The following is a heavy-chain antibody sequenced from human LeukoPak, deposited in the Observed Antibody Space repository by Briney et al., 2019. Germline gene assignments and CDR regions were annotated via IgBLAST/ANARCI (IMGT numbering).Heavy chain of an antibody. CDR2: ISGSGGST. CDR3: AKSGGFTPRYGDLRFDY. CDR1: GFTFSSYA. J-gene: IGHJ4*02. V-gene: IGHV3-23*01. Sequence: PGGSLRLSCAASGFTFSSYAMSWVRQAPGKGLEWVSAISGSGGSTYYADSVKGRFTISRDNSKNPLYLQMNSLRAEDTAVYYCAKSGGFTPRYGDLRFDYWGQGTLVTISS. D-gene: IGHD4-17*01.